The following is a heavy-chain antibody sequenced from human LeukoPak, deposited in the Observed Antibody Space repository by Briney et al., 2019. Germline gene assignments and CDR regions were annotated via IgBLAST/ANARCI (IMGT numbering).Heavy chain of an antibody. CDR1: GYTFAINH. CDR3: ARIYGEQLDWFDP. V-gene: IGHV1-46*01. D-gene: IGHD6-6*01. Sequence: ASVKVSCKASGYTFAINHIHWVRQAPGQGLEWMGIINPSGGSTSYAQKFQGRVTMTRDTSTSTVYMELSSLRSEDTAVYYCARIYGEQLDWFDPWGQGTLVTVSS. J-gene: IGHJ5*02. CDR2: INPSGGST.